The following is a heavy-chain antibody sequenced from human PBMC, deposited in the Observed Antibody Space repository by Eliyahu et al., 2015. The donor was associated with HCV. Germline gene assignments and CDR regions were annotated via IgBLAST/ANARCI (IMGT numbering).Heavy chain of an antibody. V-gene: IGHV4-59*08. CDR1: GGSISSYY. CDR3: ARHCPIELPYYYDINRGFDY. Sequence: QVQLQESGPGLVKPSETLSLTCTVSGGSISSYYWSWIRQPPGKGLEWIGYIYYSGSTNYNPSLKSRVIISVDTSKNQFSLKLSSVTAADTAVYYCARHCPIELPYYYDINRGFDYWGQGTLVTVSS. D-gene: IGHD3-22*01. J-gene: IGHJ4*02. CDR2: IYYSGST.